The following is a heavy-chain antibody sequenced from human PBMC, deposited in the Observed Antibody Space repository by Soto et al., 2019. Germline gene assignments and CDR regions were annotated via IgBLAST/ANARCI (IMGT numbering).Heavy chain of an antibody. J-gene: IGHJ4*02. Sequence: PSETLSLTCAVSGGSIRSGNWWSWVRQPPGKGLEWIGEIYHSGTTNYNPSLKSRVTISVDKSKNQFSLKLTSVTAADTAVYYCARAGGLGAVAVDYWGKGTLVTVSS. CDR1: GGSIRSGNW. CDR3: ARAGGLGAVAVDY. CDR2: IYHSGTT. V-gene: IGHV4-4*02. D-gene: IGHD6-19*01.